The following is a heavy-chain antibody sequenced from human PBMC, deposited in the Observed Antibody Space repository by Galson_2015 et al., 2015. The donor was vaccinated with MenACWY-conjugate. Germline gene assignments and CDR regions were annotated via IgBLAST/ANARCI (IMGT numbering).Heavy chain of an antibody. J-gene: IGHJ4*02. D-gene: IGHD6-6*01. CDR3: AKLLAPRPSYFDY. V-gene: IGHV3-23*01. Sequence: SLRLSCAASGFTFSTYAMSWVRQAPGKGLEWVSTISSTSATTYYADSVKGRFTISRDNSKNTLYLQMNSLRAEDTAVYYCAKLLAPRPSYFDYWGQGALVTVSS. CDR1: GFTFSTYA. CDR2: ISSTSATT.